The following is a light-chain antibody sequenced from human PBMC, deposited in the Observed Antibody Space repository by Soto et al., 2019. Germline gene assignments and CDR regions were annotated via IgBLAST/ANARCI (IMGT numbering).Light chain of an antibody. CDR2: GAS. CDR3: QQYNNWPPDRT. CDR1: QSVGSN. Sequence: EIVMTQSPATLSVSPGERATLSCRASQSVGSNLAWYQQKTGQAPRLLIYGASTRATSIPARFSGSGSGTEFTLTISSLQSEDFAIYFCQQYNNWPPDRTFGQGTKVEIK. V-gene: IGKV3-15*01. J-gene: IGKJ1*01.